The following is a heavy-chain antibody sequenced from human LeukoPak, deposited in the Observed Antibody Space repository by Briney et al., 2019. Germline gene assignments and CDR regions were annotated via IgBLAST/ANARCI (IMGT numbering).Heavy chain of an antibody. Sequence: ASVNVSCKSSGYTFTGYYMHWVRQAPGQGLAWMGWINPNSCGTNYAQKFQGRVTMTRDTSISTAYMELSRLRSDDTAVYYCARDLVDIVATTYIASDYWGQGTLVTVSS. D-gene: IGHD5-12*01. J-gene: IGHJ4*02. CDR1: GYTFTGYY. V-gene: IGHV1-2*02. CDR2: INPNSCGT. CDR3: ARDLVDIVATTYIASDY.